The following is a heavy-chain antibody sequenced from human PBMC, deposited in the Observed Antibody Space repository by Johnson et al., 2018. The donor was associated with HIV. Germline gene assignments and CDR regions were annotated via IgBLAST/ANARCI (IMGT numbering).Heavy chain of an antibody. J-gene: IGHJ3*02. Sequence: EMQLVESGGGVVQPGGSLRLSCAASGFTFSGYWMSWVRQAPGKGLEWVANIKQDGSQKYYVDSVKGRFTISRDNAKNSVYLQMNSLRAEDTAVYYCARELGGSSLPFGAFDIWGQGTMVTVSS. V-gene: IGHV3-7*05. CDR3: ARELGGSSLPFGAFDI. D-gene: IGHD6-13*01. CDR2: IKQDGSQK. CDR1: GFTFSGYW.